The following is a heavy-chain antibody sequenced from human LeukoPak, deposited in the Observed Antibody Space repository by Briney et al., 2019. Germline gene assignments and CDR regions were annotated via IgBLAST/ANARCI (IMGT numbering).Heavy chain of an antibody. CDR3: AKDRLAVAGISWFDP. D-gene: IGHD6-19*01. Sequence: GGSLRLSCAASGFTFSSYAMHWVRQAPGQGLEWVSGISASGGSTYYADSVTGRFTISRDNSKNTLYLQMNSVRAEDTAVYYCAKDRLAVAGISWFDPWGQGTLVTVSS. CDR1: GFTFSSYA. CDR2: ISASGGST. V-gene: IGHV3-23*01. J-gene: IGHJ5*02.